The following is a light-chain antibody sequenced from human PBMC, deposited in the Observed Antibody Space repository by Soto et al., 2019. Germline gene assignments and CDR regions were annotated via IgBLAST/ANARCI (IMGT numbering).Light chain of an antibody. V-gene: IGKV3-20*01. J-gene: IGKJ1*01. CDR1: QTISITS. CDR3: QQYGSSPKT. Sequence: IVFTQSPGTLSLSPGDISTLSCGASQTISITSLAWYQQKPGQAPSLLIYATSTRATSIPDRFSGSGSGTDFTLTISRLEPEDFAVYYCQQYGSSPKTFGQGTKVDIK. CDR2: ATS.